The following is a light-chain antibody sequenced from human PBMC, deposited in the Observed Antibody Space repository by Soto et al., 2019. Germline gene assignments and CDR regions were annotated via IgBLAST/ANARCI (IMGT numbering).Light chain of an antibody. CDR1: QSVSSSY. J-gene: IGKJ4*01. Sequence: EIVLTQSPAPLSLSPGETATLSCRASQSVSSSYLAWYQQKPGQAPRLLISAASTRATGIPDRFSGSGSGTDFTLTISRLEPEDFAVYYCQQYGSSPLTFGGGTKVDIK. V-gene: IGKV3-20*01. CDR2: AAS. CDR3: QQYGSSPLT.